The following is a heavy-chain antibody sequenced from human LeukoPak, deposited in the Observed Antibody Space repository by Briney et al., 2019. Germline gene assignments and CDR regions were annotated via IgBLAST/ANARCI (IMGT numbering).Heavy chain of an antibody. CDR3: ARNRFPITGTTNNYYYMDV. CDR2: LHADGSEK. D-gene: IGHD1-7*01. J-gene: IGHJ6*03. V-gene: IGHV3-7*01. Sequence: GGSLRLSCVGSGFSLSGYWMSWVRQAPGKGLEWVARLHADGSEKYYVGSVKGRFTISRDNAKNSLYLQMNSLKAEDTAVYYCARNRFPITGTTNNYYYMDVWGKGTTVTVSS. CDR1: GFSLSGYW.